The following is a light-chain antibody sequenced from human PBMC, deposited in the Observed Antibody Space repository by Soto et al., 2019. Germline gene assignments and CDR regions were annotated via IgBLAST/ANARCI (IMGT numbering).Light chain of an antibody. CDR2: GAS. J-gene: IGKJ1*01. Sequence: EIVLTQSPGTLSLSPGERATLSCRAGQSGSSRYLAWYQQKPGQAPRVLIYGASSRATGIPDRFSGSVSGTVFTLTISSVGPEDFRVYYCKLYGRLPCTFGQRTKVENK. V-gene: IGKV3-20*01. CDR1: QSGSSRY. CDR3: KLYGRLPCT.